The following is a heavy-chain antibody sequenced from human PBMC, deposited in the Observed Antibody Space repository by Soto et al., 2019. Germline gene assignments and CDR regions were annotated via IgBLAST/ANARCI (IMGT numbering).Heavy chain of an antibody. CDR3: ARGGTYYYYYGMDV. J-gene: IGHJ6*02. V-gene: IGHV5-51*01. D-gene: IGHD3-10*01. Sequence: GESVKISGEGCGESVTSYWSAWERQIPGKGLEWMGIIYPGDSDTRYSPSFQGQVTISADKSISTAYLQWSSLKASDTAMYYCARGGTYYYYYGMDVWGQGTTVTVSS. CDR1: GESVTSYW. CDR2: IYPGDSDT.